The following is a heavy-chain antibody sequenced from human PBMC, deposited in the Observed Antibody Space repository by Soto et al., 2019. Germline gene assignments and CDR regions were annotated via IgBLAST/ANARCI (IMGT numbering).Heavy chain of an antibody. CDR2: TSYDGTYS. CDR1: GFTFSSYT. CDR3: ATDAECSGGSCYIDY. V-gene: IGHV3-30-3*01. D-gene: IGHD2-15*01. Sequence: GGSLRLSCAASGFTFSSYTMHWVRQAPGKGLEWVAITSYDGTYSHYADSMKGRFTISRDNSKNMLYLQVNSLRAEDTAVYYCATDAECSGGSCYIDYWGQGTLVTVS. J-gene: IGHJ4*02.